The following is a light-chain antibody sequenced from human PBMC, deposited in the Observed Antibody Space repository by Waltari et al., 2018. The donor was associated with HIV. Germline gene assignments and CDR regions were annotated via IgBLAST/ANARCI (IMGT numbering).Light chain of an antibody. J-gene: IGLJ2*01. CDR2: SNN. CDR1: SSNIGSNT. CDR3: AAWDGSLNGRVV. V-gene: IGLV1-44*01. Sequence: QSVLTQPPSASGTPGQRVTISCSGSSSNIGSNTVKWYQQLPGTAPKLLIYSNNQRPSGVPDRFSGSKSGTSASLAISGLQSEDEADYYCAAWDGSLNGRVVFGGGTKLTVL.